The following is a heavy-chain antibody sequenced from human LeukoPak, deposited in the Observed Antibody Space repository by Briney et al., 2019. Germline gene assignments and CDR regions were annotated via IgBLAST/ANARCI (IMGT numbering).Heavy chain of an antibody. CDR1: GFTFSSYW. V-gene: IGHV3-74*01. Sequence: GGSLRLSCAASGFTFSSYWIHWVRQAPGKGLVWVSCINTDGSSTSYADSVKGRFTISRDNAKNTLYLQMNSLRAEDTAVYYCARRTMAAPGLRYWGQGTLVTVSS. J-gene: IGHJ4*02. D-gene: IGHD6-6*01. CDR2: INTDGSST. CDR3: ARRTMAAPGLRY.